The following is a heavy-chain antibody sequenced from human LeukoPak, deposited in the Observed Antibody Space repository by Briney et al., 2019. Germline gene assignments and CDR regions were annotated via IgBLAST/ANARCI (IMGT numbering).Heavy chain of an antibody. CDR3: ARAYYYGSGRRGPLDC. J-gene: IGHJ4*02. D-gene: IGHD3-10*01. CDR2: ISSSGSTI. CDR1: GFTFSSYE. V-gene: IGHV3-48*03. Sequence: GGSLRLSCAASGFTFSSYEMNWVRQAPGKGLEWVSYISSSGSTIYYADSVKGRFTISRDNAKNSLYLQMNSLRAEDTAVCYCARAYYYGSGRRGPLDCWGQGTLVTVSS.